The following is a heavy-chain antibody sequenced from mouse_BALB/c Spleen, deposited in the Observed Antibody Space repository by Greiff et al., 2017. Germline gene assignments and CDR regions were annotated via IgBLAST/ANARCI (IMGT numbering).Heavy chain of an antibody. CDR2: ISSGGSYT. CDR3: ARTAKEAMDY. V-gene: IGHV5-6*01. J-gene: IGHJ4*01. CDR1: GFTFSSYG. Sequence: EVKLVESGGDLVKPGGSLKLSCAASGFTFSSYGMSWVRQTPDKRLEWVATISSGGSYTYYPDSVKGRFTISRDNAKNTLYLQMSSLKSEDTAMYYCARTAKEAMDYWGQGTSVTVSS. D-gene: IGHD1-2*01.